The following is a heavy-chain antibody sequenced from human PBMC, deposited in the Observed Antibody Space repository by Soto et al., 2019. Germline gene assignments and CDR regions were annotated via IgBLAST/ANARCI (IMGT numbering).Heavy chain of an antibody. Sequence: GGSLRLSCVASGFTLSTYGMNWVRQAPGKGLEWVSFISSSSTTIYYADSVKGRFTISRDNAKNSLYLQMNSLRAEDTAVYYCAKGTFDWLHPRTYYFDYWGQGTLVTVSS. J-gene: IGHJ4*02. V-gene: IGHV3-48*01. CDR3: AKGTFDWLHPRTYYFDY. D-gene: IGHD3-9*01. CDR2: ISSSSTTI. CDR1: GFTLSTYG.